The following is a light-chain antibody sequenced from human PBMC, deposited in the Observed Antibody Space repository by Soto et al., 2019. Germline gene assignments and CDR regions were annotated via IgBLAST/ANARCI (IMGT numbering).Light chain of an antibody. J-gene: IGKJ1*01. V-gene: IGKV3-20*01. Sequence: EIVLTQSPGTLSLSPGERATRSCRASETVAGSYLAWYQQKPGQAPRLLIYGASNRAAGIPDRFSGSGSGTDFTLTISSLQPDDFATYYCQHYNSYSEAFGQGTKVDIK. CDR2: GAS. CDR3: QHYNSYSEA. CDR1: ETVAGSY.